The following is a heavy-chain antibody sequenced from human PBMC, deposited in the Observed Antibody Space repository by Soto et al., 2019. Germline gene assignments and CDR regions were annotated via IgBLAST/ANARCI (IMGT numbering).Heavy chain of an antibody. Sequence: ASVKVSCKASGYTFIGYYMHWVRQPPGQGLEWMGWINPNSGDTNYAQKFQGRVTMTRDTSISTAYTELSRLRFDDTAVYYCARARTNYYNTSDYDFWVQGTLVTVSS. D-gene: IGHD3-22*01. V-gene: IGHV1-2*02. J-gene: IGHJ4*02. CDR3: ARARTNYYNTSDYDF. CDR2: INPNSGDT. CDR1: GYTFIGYY.